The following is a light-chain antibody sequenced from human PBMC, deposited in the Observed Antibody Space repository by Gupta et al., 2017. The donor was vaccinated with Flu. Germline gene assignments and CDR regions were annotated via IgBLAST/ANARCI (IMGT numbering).Light chain of an antibody. V-gene: IGLV1-51*01. J-gene: IGLJ2*01. CDR2: DNY. Sequence: KGTISCSGSSSNIGNNYVSWYQQLPGTAPKLLIYDNYKRPSGIPDRFSGSKSGTSATLGITGLQTGDEADYYCGTWDSSLSAGVFGGGTKLTGL. CDR1: SSNIGNNY. CDR3: GTWDSSLSAGV.